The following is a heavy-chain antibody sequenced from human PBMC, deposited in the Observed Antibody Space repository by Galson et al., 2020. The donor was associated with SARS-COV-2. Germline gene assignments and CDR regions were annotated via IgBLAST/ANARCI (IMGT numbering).Heavy chain of an antibody. V-gene: IGHV4-61*02. D-gene: IGHD3-16*02. J-gene: IGHJ6*02. CDR2: IYTSGST. CDR1: GGSISSGSYY. Sequence: SETLSLTCTVSGGSISSGSYYWSWIRQPAGKGLEWIGRIYTSGSTNYNPSLKSRVTISVDTSKNQFSLKLSSVTAADTAVYYCAREYYDYVWGSYRYTLLGMDVWGQGTTVTVSS. CDR3: AREYYDYVWGSYRYTLLGMDV.